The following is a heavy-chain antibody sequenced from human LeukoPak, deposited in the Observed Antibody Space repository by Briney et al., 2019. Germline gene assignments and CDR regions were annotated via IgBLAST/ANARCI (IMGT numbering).Heavy chain of an antibody. Sequence: GGSLRLSCAASGFTVSSNYLRWVRQAPGKGLEWVSAIYSGGSTYYADSVKGRFTISRDNSKNTLYLQMNSLRAEDTAVYYCAKPSVNSSSWYFADAFDIWGQGTMVTVSS. CDR2: IYSGGST. V-gene: IGHV3-53*01. CDR3: AKPSVNSSSWYFADAFDI. J-gene: IGHJ3*02. CDR1: GFTVSSNY. D-gene: IGHD6-13*01.